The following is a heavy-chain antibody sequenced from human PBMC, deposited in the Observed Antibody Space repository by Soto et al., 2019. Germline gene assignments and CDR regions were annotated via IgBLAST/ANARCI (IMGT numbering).Heavy chain of an antibody. Sequence: QVPLVQSGAEVKKPGASVKGSCKASGYTFTSYGISWVRQAPGQGLEWMGWISAYNGNTNYAQKLQGRVTMTTDTSTSTAYMELRSLRPDDTAVYYCARVQLRYDFWTGWFDPWGQGTLVTVSS. CDR3: ARVQLRYDFWTGWFDP. J-gene: IGHJ5*02. CDR1: GYTFTSYG. V-gene: IGHV1-18*01. CDR2: ISAYNGNT. D-gene: IGHD3-3*01.